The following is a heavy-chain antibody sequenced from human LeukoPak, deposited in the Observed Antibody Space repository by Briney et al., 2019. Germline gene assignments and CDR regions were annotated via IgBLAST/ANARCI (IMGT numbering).Heavy chain of an antibody. CDR3: ARVKYSSGVFDY. J-gene: IGHJ4*02. CDR2: ISSNGRST. D-gene: IGHD6-19*01. CDR1: GFTFSSSA. Sequence: AGSLTLSCAASGFTFSSSATDWVRQAPGKGLEYVSAISSNGRSTYYANSVKGRFTISRDNSKNTLYLQMGSLRAEDMAVYYCARVKYSSGVFDYWGQGTLVTVSS. V-gene: IGHV3-64*01.